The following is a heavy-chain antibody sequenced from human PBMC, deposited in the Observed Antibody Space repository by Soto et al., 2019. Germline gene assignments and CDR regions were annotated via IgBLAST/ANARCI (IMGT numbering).Heavy chain of an antibody. D-gene: IGHD6-25*01. J-gene: IGHJ4*02. V-gene: IGHV4-39*01. CDR3: ARHGVAALQFDY. CDR1: GGSISSSTYY. CDR2: IYYSGST. Sequence: HLQLQESGPGLVKPSETLSLSCSVSGGSISSSTYYWGWIRQTPGTGLEWIGSIYYSGSTYYNPSLKRGVTISVDTSKNQFSLKLTSVTAADTAVYYCARHGVAALQFDYWGQGTLVTVSS.